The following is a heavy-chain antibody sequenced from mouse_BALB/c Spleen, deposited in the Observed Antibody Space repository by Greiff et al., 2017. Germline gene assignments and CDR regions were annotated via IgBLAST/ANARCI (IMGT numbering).Heavy chain of an antibody. Sequence: EVKLEESGGGLVKPGGSLKLSCAASGFTFSDYYMYWVRQTPEKRLEWVATISDGGSYTYYPDSVKGRFTISRDNAKNNLYLQMSSLKSEDTAMYYCASYGNHWYFDVWGAGTTVTVSS. J-gene: IGHJ1*01. CDR3: ASYGNHWYFDV. D-gene: IGHD2-1*01. CDR1: GFTFSDYY. CDR2: ISDGGSYT. V-gene: IGHV5-4*02.